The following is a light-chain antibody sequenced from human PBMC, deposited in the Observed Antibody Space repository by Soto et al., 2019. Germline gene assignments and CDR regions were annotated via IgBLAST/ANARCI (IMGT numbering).Light chain of an antibody. CDR3: QQYDGSPPFT. Sequence: EIVLTQSPGTPSLSPGERATLSCRASQSVSRSYLAWYQQKPGQAPRLLIYGASSRATGIPDRFSGRGSGTDFTLTISKLEPEDSAVYYCQQYDGSPPFTFGPGTKVDIK. CDR1: QSVSRSY. CDR2: GAS. V-gene: IGKV3-20*01. J-gene: IGKJ3*01.